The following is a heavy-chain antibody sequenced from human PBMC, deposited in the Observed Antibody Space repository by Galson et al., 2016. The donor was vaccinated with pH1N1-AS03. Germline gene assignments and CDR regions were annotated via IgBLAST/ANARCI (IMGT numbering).Heavy chain of an antibody. J-gene: IGHJ4*02. CDR3: AKASNDDIWGSYRSVKY. CDR2: INYYGTP. CDR1: GVSFRGHY. V-gene: IGHV4-34*01. D-gene: IGHD3-16*02. Sequence: SETLSLTCAVSGVSFRGHYWNWIRQAPGKGLEWIGEINYYGTPSYNPSLRGRATLSLDTSKNHFSLDLTSVTAADTAVYYCAKASNDDIWGSYRSVKYWGQGSRVIASS.